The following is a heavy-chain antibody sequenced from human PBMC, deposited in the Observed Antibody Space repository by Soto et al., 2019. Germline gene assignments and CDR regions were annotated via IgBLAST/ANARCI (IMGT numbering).Heavy chain of an antibody. CDR3: AIEYSSSSAYYYHGMDV. J-gene: IGHJ6*02. CDR2: IIPIFGTA. V-gene: IGHV1-69*12. CDR1: GGTFSSYA. Sequence: QVQLVQSGAEVKKPGSSVKVSCKASGGTFSSYAISWVRQAPGQGLEWMGGIIPIFGTANYAQKFQGRVTITADESTSTAYMELSSLRSEDTAVYYCAIEYSSSSAYYYHGMDVWGQGTTVTVSS. D-gene: IGHD6-6*01.